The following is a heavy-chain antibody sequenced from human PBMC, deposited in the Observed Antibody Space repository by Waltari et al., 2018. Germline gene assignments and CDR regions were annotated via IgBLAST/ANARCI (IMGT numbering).Heavy chain of an antibody. CDR3: ARAGVKYCGGDCPDAFDI. CDR2: IYHSGST. D-gene: IGHD2-21*02. J-gene: IGHJ3*02. Sequence: QVQLQESGPGLVKPSETLSLTCTVSGYSISSGYYWGWIRQPPGKGLEWIGSIYHSGSTYYNPYRTTRVPRSVDTSKNQFSLNLSSVTAADTAVYYCARAGVKYCGGDCPDAFDIWGQGTMVTVSS. CDR1: GYSISSGYY. V-gene: IGHV4-38-2*02.